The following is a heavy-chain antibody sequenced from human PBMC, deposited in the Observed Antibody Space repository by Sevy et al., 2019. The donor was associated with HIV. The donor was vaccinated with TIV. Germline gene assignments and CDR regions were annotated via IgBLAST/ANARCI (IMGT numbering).Heavy chain of an antibody. D-gene: IGHD1-26*01. CDR2: INSDGNYR. Sequence: GGSLRLSCAASGFTFSTYWMHWVRQAPGKGLVWVSRINSDGNYRSYVESVEGRFTVSRDNAQNTLFLQMSSLGVEDTAVYYCARESRGSLEGFDIWGQGTMVTVSS. J-gene: IGHJ3*02. CDR1: GFTFSTYW. V-gene: IGHV3-74*01. CDR3: ARESRGSLEGFDI.